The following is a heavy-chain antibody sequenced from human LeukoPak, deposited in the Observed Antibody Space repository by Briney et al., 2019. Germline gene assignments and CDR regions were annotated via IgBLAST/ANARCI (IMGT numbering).Heavy chain of an antibody. CDR1: GFTFSNYW. CDR2: INSDESIT. CDR3: AGGGTVTNFDY. J-gene: IGHJ4*02. V-gene: IGHV3-74*01. Sequence: GWSLRLSCAASGFTFSNYWMHWVRQAPAKGLVWVSRINSDESITTYADSVKGRFTISRDNAKNTLYLQMNSLRAEDTAVYYCAGGGTVTNFDYWGQGTLVTVSS. D-gene: IGHD4-17*01.